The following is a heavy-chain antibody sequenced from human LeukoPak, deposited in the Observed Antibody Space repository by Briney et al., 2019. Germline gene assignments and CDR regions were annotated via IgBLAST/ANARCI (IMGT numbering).Heavy chain of an antibody. D-gene: IGHD3-10*01. J-gene: IGHJ4*02. CDR3: ARDSYYGSGSYYRYTFDY. CDR1: GFTVSSNY. CDR2: IYSGGTT. V-gene: IGHV3-53*01. Sequence: PGGSLRLSCAASGFTVSSNYMSWVRQAPGKGLERVSVIYSGGTTYYADSVKGRFTISRDNSKNTLYLQMNSLRAEDTAVYYCARDSYYGSGSYYRYTFDYWGQGTLVTVSS.